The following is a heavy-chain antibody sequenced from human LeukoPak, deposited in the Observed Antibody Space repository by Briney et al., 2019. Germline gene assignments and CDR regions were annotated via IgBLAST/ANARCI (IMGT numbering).Heavy chain of an antibody. V-gene: IGHV3-21*01. CDR1: GFTFSSYS. CDR2: ISSSSSYI. J-gene: IGHJ6*03. Sequence: GGSLRLSXAASGFTFSSYSMNWVHQAPGKGLEWVSSISSSSSYIYYADSVKGRFTISRDNAKNSLYLQMNSLRAEDTAVYYCAREGTGTSYYYYYYYMDVWGKGTTFTVSS. CDR3: AREGTGTSYYYYYYYMDV. D-gene: IGHD1-1*01.